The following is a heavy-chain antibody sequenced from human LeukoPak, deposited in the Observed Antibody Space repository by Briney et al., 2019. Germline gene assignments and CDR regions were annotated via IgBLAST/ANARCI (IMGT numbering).Heavy chain of an antibody. CDR3: ARQYRITMMGGMDV. D-gene: IGHD3-22*01. CDR2: IYYSGST. Sequence: SETLSLTCTVSGGSISSSSYYWGWIRQPPGKGLEWIGSIYYSGSTYYNPSLKSRVTISVDTSKNQFSLKLSSVTAADTAVYYCARQYRITMMGGMDVWGQGTTVTVSS. J-gene: IGHJ6*02. CDR1: GGSISSSSYY. V-gene: IGHV4-39*01.